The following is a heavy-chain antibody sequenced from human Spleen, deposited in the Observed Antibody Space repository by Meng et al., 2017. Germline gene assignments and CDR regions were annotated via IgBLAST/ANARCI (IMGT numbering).Heavy chain of an antibody. CDR1: EFSFSSYS. Sequence: GGSLRLSCAASEFSFSSYSMHWVRQAPGKGLEWVAVISYHGSNKYYADTVKGRFTISRDNSKTTLYLQMNSLRAEDTAVYYCARDRNWTGNGGGMDVWGQGTTVTVSS. D-gene: IGHD1-20*01. CDR2: ISYHGSNK. V-gene: IGHV3-30*04. CDR3: ARDRNWTGNGGGMDV. J-gene: IGHJ6*02.